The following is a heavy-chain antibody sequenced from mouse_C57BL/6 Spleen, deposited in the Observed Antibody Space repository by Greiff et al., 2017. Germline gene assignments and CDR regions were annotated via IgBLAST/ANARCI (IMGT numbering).Heavy chain of an antibody. V-gene: IGHV5-6*01. CDR3: ARPDPPH. Sequence: EVQGVESGGDLVKPGGSLKLSCAASGFTFSSYGMSWVRQTPDKRLEWVATISSGGSYTYYPDSVKGRFTISRDNAKNTLYLQMSSLKSEDTAMYYCARPDPPHWGTGTTVTVSS. J-gene: IGHJ1*03. CDR2: ISSGGSYT. CDR1: GFTFSSYG.